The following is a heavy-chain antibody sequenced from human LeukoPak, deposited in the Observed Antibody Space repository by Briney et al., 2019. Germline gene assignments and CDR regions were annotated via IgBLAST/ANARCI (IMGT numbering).Heavy chain of an antibody. J-gene: IGHJ5*02. Sequence: SQTLSLTCTVSGGSISSGDYYWSWIRQPPGKGLEWIGYIYYSGSTYYNPSLKSRVTISVDTSKNQFSLKLSSVTAADTAVYYRARDVELGYCSGGSCTGSRWFDPWGQGTLVTVSS. CDR1: GGSISSGDYY. CDR2: IYYSGST. D-gene: IGHD2-15*01. V-gene: IGHV4-30-4*08. CDR3: ARDVELGYCSGGSCTGSRWFDP.